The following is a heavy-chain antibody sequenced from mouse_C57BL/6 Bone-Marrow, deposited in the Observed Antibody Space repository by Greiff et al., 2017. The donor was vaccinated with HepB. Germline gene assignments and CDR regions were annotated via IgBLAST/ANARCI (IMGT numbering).Heavy chain of an antibody. J-gene: IGHJ2*01. V-gene: IGHV14-4*01. Sequence: EVQLQQSGAELVRPGASVKLSCTASGFNIKDDYMHWVKQRPEQGLEWIGWIDPENGDTEYASKFQGKATITADKSSNTAYLQLSSLTSEDTAVYYCTTSSYFDYWGQGTTLTVSS. CDR1: GFNIKDDY. CDR2: IDPENGDT. CDR3: TTSSYFDY. D-gene: IGHD1-1*01.